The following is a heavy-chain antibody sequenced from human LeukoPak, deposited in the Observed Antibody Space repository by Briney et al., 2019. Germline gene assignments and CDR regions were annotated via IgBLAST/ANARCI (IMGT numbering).Heavy chain of an antibody. Sequence: PSETLSLTCTVSGGSISSYYWSWIRQPPGKGLEWIGYIYYSGSTNYNPSLKSRVTISVDTSKNQFSLKLSSVTAADTAVYYCARGVTPPGMFDYWGQGTLVTVSS. CDR1: GGSISSYY. J-gene: IGHJ4*02. CDR2: IYYSGST. CDR3: ARGVTPPGMFDY. D-gene: IGHD3-3*01. V-gene: IGHV4-59*08.